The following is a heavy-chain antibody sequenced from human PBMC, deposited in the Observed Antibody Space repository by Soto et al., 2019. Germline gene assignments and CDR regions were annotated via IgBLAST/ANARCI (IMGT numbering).Heavy chain of an antibody. CDR3: ARGEQYSGRIFDY. D-gene: IGHD1-26*01. V-gene: IGHV6-1*01. Sequence: SQTLSLTCGISGDSVSSNSAAWNWLRQSPSRGLEWLGRTYYRSKWYNDYAVSVESRITINPDTSKNHFSLQLNFVTPEDTAVYFCARGEQYSGRIFDYWGQGTLVTVAS. CDR1: GDSVSSNSAA. CDR2: TYYRSKWYN. J-gene: IGHJ4*02.